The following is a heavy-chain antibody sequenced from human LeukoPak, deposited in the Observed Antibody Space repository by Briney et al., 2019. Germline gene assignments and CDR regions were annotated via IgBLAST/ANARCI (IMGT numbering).Heavy chain of an antibody. D-gene: IGHD3-22*01. CDR2: IYDSGST. CDR3: ARHFIPTSITMIVVVMPRGWFDP. J-gene: IGHJ5*02. CDR1: GDSISSYY. V-gene: IGHV4-59*01. Sequence: SETLSLTCTVSGDSISSYYWSWIRQPPGKGLEWIGNIYDSGSTNYNPSLKSRVTISVDTSKNQFSLRLSSVTAADTAVYSCARHFIPTSITMIVVVMPRGWFDPWGQGTLVTVSS.